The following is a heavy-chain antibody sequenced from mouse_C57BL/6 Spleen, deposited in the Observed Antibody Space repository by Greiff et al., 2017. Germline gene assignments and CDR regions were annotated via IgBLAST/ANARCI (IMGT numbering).Heavy chain of an antibody. V-gene: IGHV5-6*01. D-gene: IGHD3-2*02. J-gene: IGHJ2*01. CDR3: ARHAAQATGYFDY. CDR2: ISSGGSYT. CDR1: GFTFSSYG. Sequence: EVKLMESGGDLVKPGGSLKLSCAASGFTFSSYGMSWVRQTPDKRLEWVATISSGGSYTYYPDSVKGRFTISRDNAKNTLYLQMSSLKSEDTAMYYCARHAAQATGYFDYWGQGTTLTVSS.